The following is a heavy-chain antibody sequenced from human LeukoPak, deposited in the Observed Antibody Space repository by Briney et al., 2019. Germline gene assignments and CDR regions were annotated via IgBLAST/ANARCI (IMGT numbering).Heavy chain of an antibody. CDR1: GFTFSSYW. CDR3: ARDEGEMSTVRGFDH. J-gene: IGHJ4*02. CDR2: INSDGSST. V-gene: IGHV3-74*01. D-gene: IGHD5-24*01. Sequence: PGGSLRLSCAASGFTFSSYWMHWVRQAPGKGLVWVSRINSDGSSTTYADSVKGRFTISRVNAKNTLYLQMNSLRAEDTAVYYCARDEGEMSTVRGFDHWGQGTLVTVSS.